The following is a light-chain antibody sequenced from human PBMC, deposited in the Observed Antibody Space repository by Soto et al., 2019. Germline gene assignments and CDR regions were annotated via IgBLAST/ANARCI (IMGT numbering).Light chain of an antibody. J-gene: IGKJ1*01. V-gene: IGKV3-20*01. Sequence: EIVLTQSPGTLSLSPGERATLSCRASQSVSRNYLVWYQQKPGQAPRLLIYGASGRATGIPDRFSGSGSGTDFTLPISRLEHEDFAVYYCQQYGSSPTTFGHGTKVEIK. CDR3: QQYGSSPTT. CDR1: QSVSRNY. CDR2: GAS.